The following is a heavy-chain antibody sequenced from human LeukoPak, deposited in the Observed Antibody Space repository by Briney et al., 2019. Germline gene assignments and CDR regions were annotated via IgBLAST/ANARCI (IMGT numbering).Heavy chain of an antibody. V-gene: IGHV1-69*13. Sequence: ASVKVSCKASGGTFSSYAISWVRQAPEQGLEWMGGIIPIFGTANYAQKFQGRVTITADESTSTAYMELSSLRSEDTAVYYCARDPNYYGSGSYSYFDYWGQGTLVTVSS. J-gene: IGHJ4*02. CDR3: ARDPNYYGSGSYSYFDY. CDR1: GGTFSSYA. CDR2: IIPIFGTA. D-gene: IGHD3-10*01.